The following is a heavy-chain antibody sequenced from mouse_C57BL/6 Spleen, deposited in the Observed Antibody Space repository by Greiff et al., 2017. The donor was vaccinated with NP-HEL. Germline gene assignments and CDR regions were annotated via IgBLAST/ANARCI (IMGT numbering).Heavy chain of an antibody. J-gene: IGHJ1*03. CDR3: ARSGYGSSWYFDV. D-gene: IGHD1-1*01. CDR1: GYTFTDYN. V-gene: IGHV1-18*01. Sequence: VQLQQSGPELVKPGASVKIPCKASGYTFTDYNMDWVKQSHGKSLEWIGDINPNNGGTIYNQKFKGKATLTVDKSSSTAYMELRSLTSEDTAVYYCARSGYGSSWYFDVWGTGTTVTVSS. CDR2: INPNNGGT.